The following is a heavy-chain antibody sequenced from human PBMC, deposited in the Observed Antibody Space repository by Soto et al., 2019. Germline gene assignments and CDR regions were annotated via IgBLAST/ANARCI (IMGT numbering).Heavy chain of an antibody. CDR2: TSSSSSYI. Sequence: PGGSLRLSCAASGFTFTSYSMNWVRQAPGKGLEWVSSTSSSSSYIYYGDSVKGRFTISRDNAKNSLYVQMNSLRAEDTAVYYCARSYGSGKYYRDDAFDSWGQGTMVTVSS. J-gene: IGHJ3*02. D-gene: IGHD3-10*01. V-gene: IGHV3-21*06. CDR3: ARSYGSGKYYRDDAFDS. CDR1: GFTFTSYS.